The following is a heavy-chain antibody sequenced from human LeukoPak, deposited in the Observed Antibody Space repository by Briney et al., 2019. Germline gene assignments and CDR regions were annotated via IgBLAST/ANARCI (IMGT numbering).Heavy chain of an antibody. CDR3: ARRARENYDILTGYHGGWFDP. D-gene: IGHD3-9*01. CDR2: INAGNGNT. V-gene: IGHV1-3*01. J-gene: IGHJ5*02. CDR1: GYTFTSYA. Sequence: ASVKVSCKASGYTFTSYAMHWVHQAPGQRLEWMGWINAGNGNTKYSQKFQGRVTITRDTSASTAYMELSSLRSEDTAVYYCARRARENYDILTGYHGGWFDPWGQGTLVTVSS.